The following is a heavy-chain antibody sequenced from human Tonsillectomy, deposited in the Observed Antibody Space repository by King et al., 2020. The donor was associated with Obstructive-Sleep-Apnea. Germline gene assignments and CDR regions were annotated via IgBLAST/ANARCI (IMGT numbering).Heavy chain of an antibody. V-gene: IGHV1-69*10. CDR3: ARVRCSSASCYGSYGMDV. CDR2: IIPLLRTT. Sequence: QLVQSGAEVKKPGSSVKVSSKASGGTFSSNSIIWVRQAPGQGLAWMGGIIPLLRTTNHAQKFRGRVTITPDKSTSTVYMELSSLTSEDTAVYFCARVRCSSASCYGSYGMDVWGQGTTVTVSS. J-gene: IGHJ6*02. CDR1: GGTFSSNS. D-gene: IGHD2-2*01.